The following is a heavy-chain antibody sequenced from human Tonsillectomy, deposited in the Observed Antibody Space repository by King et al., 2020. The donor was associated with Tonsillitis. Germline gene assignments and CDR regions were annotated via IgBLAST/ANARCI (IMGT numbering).Heavy chain of an antibody. V-gene: IGHV3-30*18. J-gene: IGHJ1*01. Sequence: VQLVESGGGVVQPGRSLRLSCLASGFTFSSYGMHWVRQAPGKGLEWVAVISKDGDIEYYADSVKGRFTISRDNSKNTLYLQMNSLRGDDTAVYYCAKDKPSMHPPCRGQCTQVTVSS. CDR2: ISKDGDIE. CDR1: GFTFSSYG. CDR3: AKDKPSMHPPC.